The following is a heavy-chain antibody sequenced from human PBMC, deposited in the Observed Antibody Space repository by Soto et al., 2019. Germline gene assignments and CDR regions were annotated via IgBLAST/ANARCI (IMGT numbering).Heavy chain of an antibody. V-gene: IGHV1-8*01. CDR3: ARGRRAMVPGVNYYFDY. CDR1: GYTFTSYD. J-gene: IGHJ4*02. D-gene: IGHD3-10*01. Sequence: ASVKVSCKASGYTFTSYDINWVRQATGQGREWMGWMNPNSGNTGYAQKFQGRVTMTRNAPISTAYMELSSLRSEYTAVYSCARGRRAMVPGVNYYFDYWGQGTLVTVSS. CDR2: MNPNSGNT.